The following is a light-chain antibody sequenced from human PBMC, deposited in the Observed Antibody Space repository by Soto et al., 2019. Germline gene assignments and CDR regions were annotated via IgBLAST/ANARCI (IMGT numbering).Light chain of an antibody. J-gene: IGKJ1*01. CDR2: SAS. V-gene: IGKV3-20*01. Sequence: EIVLTQSPGTLSLSPGERATLSCRASQSVSSIYLAWYQQKPDQAPRLLIYSASSRATGIPDRFSGSGSGTDFTLTISRLEPEDFAVYYCQQYGSSATFGQGTKVEIK. CDR3: QQYGSSAT. CDR1: QSVSSIY.